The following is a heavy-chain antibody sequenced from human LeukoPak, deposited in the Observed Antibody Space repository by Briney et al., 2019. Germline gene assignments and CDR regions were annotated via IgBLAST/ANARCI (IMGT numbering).Heavy chain of an antibody. CDR2: INSDMSST. V-gene: IGHV3-74*01. CDR1: GFIISDYA. CDR3: ARDIAVSGNYFDY. J-gene: IGHJ4*02. Sequence: GGSLRLSCSASGFIISDYAMHWVRQAPGKGLVWVSRINSDMSSTNYADSVKGRFTISRDNAKNTLYLQMNSLRAEDTAVYYCARDIAVSGNYFDYWGQGTLVTVSS. D-gene: IGHD6-19*01.